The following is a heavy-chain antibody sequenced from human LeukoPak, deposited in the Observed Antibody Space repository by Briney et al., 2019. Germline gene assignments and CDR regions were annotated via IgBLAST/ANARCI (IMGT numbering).Heavy chain of an antibody. D-gene: IGHD1-26*01. J-gene: IGHJ4*02. Sequence: SGGSLRLSCAASGFTVSSNYMSWVRQPPGKGLEWVSYISSSGTTISYAQSVKGRFTITRDNAQNSLTLHMNTLRADDTAVYYCAKDGGTHFDHWGQGTLVTVSS. V-gene: IGHV3-48*01. CDR1: GFTVSSNY. CDR2: ISSSGTTI. CDR3: AKDGGTHFDH.